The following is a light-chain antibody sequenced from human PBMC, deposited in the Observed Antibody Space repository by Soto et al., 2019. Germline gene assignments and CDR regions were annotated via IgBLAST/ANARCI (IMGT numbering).Light chain of an antibody. CDR2: SDN. Sequence: QTVVTQPPSASGTPGQRVTISCSGSSSNIGTNTVIWYQQLPGAASKLLIYSDNQRPSGVPDRFSGSKSGTSASLAISGLQSEDEADYYCAAWDVSLVVFGGGTQLTVL. CDR1: SSNIGTNT. J-gene: IGLJ7*01. CDR3: AAWDVSLVV. V-gene: IGLV1-44*01.